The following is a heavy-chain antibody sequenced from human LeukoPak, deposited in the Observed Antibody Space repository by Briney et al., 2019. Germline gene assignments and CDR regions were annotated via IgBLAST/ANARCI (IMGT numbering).Heavy chain of an antibody. CDR1: GGSISSSNW. V-gene: IGHV4-4*02. J-gene: IGHJ4*02. CDR2: IYHSGKT. CDR3: AKEGGGNYLLDY. Sequence: SGTLSLTCAVSGGSISSSNWWTWVRQPPGEGLEWIGEIYHSGKTNYNPSLKSRVTISVDKSKNQFSLKLSSVTAADTAVYYCAKEGGGNYLLDYWGQGTLVTVSS. D-gene: IGHD4-11*01.